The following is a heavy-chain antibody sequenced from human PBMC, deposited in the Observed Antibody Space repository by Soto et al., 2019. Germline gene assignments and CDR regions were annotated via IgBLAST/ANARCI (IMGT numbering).Heavy chain of an antibody. V-gene: IGHV4-31*03. CDR3: ARLWGGLATMRYYYYGMNV. J-gene: IGHJ6*02. CDR2: IYYSGST. Sequence: PSETLSLTCTVSGGSISSGGYYWSWIRQHPGKGLEWIGYIYYSGSTYYNPSLKSRVTISVDTSKNQFSLKLSSVTAADTAVDYFARLWGGLATMRYYYYGMNVWGQGTTVTVSS. D-gene: IGHD5-12*01. CDR1: GGSISSGGYY.